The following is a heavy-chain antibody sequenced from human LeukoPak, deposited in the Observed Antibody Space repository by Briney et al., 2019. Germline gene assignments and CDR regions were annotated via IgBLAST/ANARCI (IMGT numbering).Heavy chain of an antibody. Sequence: PGGSLRLSCAASGFTFSSYWMSWVRQAPGKGLEWVANIKQDGSEKYYVDSVKGRFTISRDNAKNSLYLQMNSLRAEDTAVYYCARASSWYGNDAFDIWGQGTMVTVSS. D-gene: IGHD6-13*01. V-gene: IGHV3-7*03. CDR2: IKQDGSEK. CDR3: ARASSWYGNDAFDI. J-gene: IGHJ3*02. CDR1: GFTFSSYW.